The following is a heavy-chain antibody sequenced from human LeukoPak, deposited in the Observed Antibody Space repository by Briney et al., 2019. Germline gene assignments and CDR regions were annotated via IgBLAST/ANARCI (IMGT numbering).Heavy chain of an antibody. V-gene: IGHV4-38-2*01. CDR3: ARGVILDY. CDR2: IYHSGST. J-gene: IGHJ4*02. CDR1: GYSISRDYY. Sequence: SETLSLTCAVSGYSISRDYYWGWIRQPPGKGLEWIGSIYHSGSTYYNPSLKSRVTISVDTSKNQFSLKLSSVTAADTAVYYCARGVILDYWGQGTLVTVSS. D-gene: IGHD3-16*02.